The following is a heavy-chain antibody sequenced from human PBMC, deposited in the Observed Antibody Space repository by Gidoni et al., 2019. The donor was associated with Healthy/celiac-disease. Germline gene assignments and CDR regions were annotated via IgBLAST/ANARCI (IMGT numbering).Heavy chain of an antibody. V-gene: IGHV4-59*01. CDR2: SYYSGST. D-gene: IGHD5-18*01. CDR1: GGSISSYY. CDR3: ARVRHGDTAMVKHAFDI. Sequence: QVHLQESGLGLVKPSETLSLTCTVSGGSISSYYCSWIRQPPGKGLEWIWYSYYSGSTNYNTSLKSRVSISVDTSKNQFSLKLSSVTAADTAVYYCARVRHGDTAMVKHAFDIWGQGTMVTVSS. J-gene: IGHJ3*02.